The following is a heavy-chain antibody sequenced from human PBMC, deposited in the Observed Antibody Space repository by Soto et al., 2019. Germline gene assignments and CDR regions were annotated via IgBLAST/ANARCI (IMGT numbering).Heavy chain of an antibody. CDR2: IYHSGST. V-gene: IGHV4-4*02. Sequence: SETLSLTCAVSSGSISSSNWWSLVRQPPGKGLEWIGEIYHSGSTNYNPSLKSRVTISVDKSKNQFSLKLSSVTAADTAVYYCAREEQGSWFGEVSSWVTDYWGQGTLVTVSS. CDR1: SGSISSSNW. J-gene: IGHJ4*02. CDR3: AREEQGSWFGEVSSWVTDY. D-gene: IGHD3-10*01.